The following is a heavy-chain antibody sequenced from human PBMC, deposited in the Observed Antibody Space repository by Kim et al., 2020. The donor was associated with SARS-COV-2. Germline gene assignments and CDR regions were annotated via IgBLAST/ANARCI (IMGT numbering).Heavy chain of an antibody. Sequence: ASVKVSCKVSGYTLTELSMHWVRQAPGKGLEWMGGFDPEDGETIYAQKFQGRVTMTEDTSTDTAYMELSSLRSEDTAEYYCATSTLLTQSTHYYYYYGMDVWGQGTTVTVSS. V-gene: IGHV1-24*01. CDR1: GYTLTELS. CDR3: ATSTLLTQSTHYYYYYGMDV. D-gene: IGHD3-16*01. J-gene: IGHJ6*02. CDR2: FDPEDGET.